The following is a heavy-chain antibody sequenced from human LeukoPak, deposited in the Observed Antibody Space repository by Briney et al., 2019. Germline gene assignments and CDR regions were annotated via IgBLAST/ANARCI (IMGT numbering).Heavy chain of an antibody. CDR1: GFTFSNAY. V-gene: IGHV3-15*01. CDR3: ATHTAGGYEAYYFDY. Sequence: GGSLRLSCTASGFTFSNAYMNWVRQAPGKGLEWVARIKSKSDGGPTDYAAPVKGRFTISRDDSKNTLYLQMNSLITEDTALYYCATHTAGGYEAYYFDYWGQGTLVTVSS. CDR2: IKSKSDGGPT. J-gene: IGHJ4*02. D-gene: IGHD5-12*01.